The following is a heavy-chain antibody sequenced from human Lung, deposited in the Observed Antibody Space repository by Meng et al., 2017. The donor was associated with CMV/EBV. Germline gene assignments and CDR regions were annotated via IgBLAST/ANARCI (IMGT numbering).Heavy chain of an antibody. J-gene: IGHJ5*02. D-gene: IGHD4-11*01. CDR2: INQDGTGK. CDR3: ASGRGYSA. V-gene: IGHV3-7*01. CDR1: GFTFRSLW. Sequence: GEXXKISCAASGFTFRSLWMSWVRRAPGKGLEWVANINQDGTGKHYVDSVRGRFTISRDNAKNSLCLQMSSLTVEDTAVYYCASGRGYSAWGQGTLVTVSS.